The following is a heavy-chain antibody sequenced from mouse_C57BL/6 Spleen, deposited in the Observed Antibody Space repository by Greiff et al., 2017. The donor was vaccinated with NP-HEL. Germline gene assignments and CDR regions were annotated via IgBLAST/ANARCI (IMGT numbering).Heavy chain of an antibody. CDR3: ARLITNYYAMDY. Sequence: VQLQQSGAELVKPGASVKLSCKASGYTFTSYWMQWVKQRPGQGLEWIGEIDPSDSYTNYNQKFKGKATLTVDTSSSTAYMQLSSLTSEDSAVYYCARLITNYYAMDYWGQGTSVTVSS. V-gene: IGHV1-50*01. CDR2: IDPSDSYT. J-gene: IGHJ4*01. D-gene: IGHD2-4*01. CDR1: GYTFTSYW.